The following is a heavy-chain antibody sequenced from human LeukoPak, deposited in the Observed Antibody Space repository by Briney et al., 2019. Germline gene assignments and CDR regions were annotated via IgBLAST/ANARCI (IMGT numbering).Heavy chain of an antibody. V-gene: IGHV3-21*01. J-gene: IGHJ4*02. D-gene: IGHD3-22*01. Sequence: GGSLRLSCAASGFTFSSYAMSWVRQAPGKGLEWVSSISSSSSHIYYADSVKGRLTISRDNAKNSLYLQMNSLRAEDTAVYYCARGYYYDSSGHWDYWGQGTLVTVSS. CDR2: ISSSSSHI. CDR3: ARGYYYDSSGHWDY. CDR1: GFTFSSYA.